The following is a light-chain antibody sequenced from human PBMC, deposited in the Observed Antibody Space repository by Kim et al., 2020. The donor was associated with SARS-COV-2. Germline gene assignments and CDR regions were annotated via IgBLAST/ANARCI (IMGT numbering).Light chain of an antibody. CDR3: QQCKGAPWT. CDR1: QGISNY. CDR2: AAS. V-gene: IGKV1-27*01. Sequence: ESVGDRGTITCRASQGISNYLAWYQQKPGKVPKLLIYAASALRSGVPSRFSGSGSGTDFTLTITSLQPEDVAVYYCQQCKGAPWTFGHGTKVDIK. J-gene: IGKJ1*01.